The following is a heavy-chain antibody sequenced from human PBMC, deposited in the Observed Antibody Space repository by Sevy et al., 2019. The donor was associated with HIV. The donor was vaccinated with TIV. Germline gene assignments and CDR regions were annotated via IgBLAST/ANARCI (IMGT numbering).Heavy chain of an antibody. J-gene: IGHJ5*02. CDR1: GGSISSYY. Sequence: SETLSLTCTVSGGSISSYYWSWIRQPPGKGLEWIGEINHSGSTNYNPSLKSRVTISVDTSKNQFSLKLSSVTAADTAVYYCARVRFWSGYTPFWFDPWGQGTLVTVSS. D-gene: IGHD3-3*01. V-gene: IGHV4-34*01. CDR3: ARVRFWSGYTPFWFDP. CDR2: INHSGST.